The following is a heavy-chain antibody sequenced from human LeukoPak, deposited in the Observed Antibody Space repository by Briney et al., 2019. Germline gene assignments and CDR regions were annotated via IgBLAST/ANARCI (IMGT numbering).Heavy chain of an antibody. Sequence: GGSLRLSCAASGFTFSTYAMYWVRQAPGKGLEYVSAISTNGDSTYYADSVKGRFTISRDNSKNTLFLQMGSLRADDMAVYYCARWGSTSCYDYWGQGTLVTVSS. J-gene: IGHJ4*02. CDR1: GFTFSTYA. CDR2: ISTNGDST. D-gene: IGHD2-2*01. CDR3: ARWGSTSCYDY. V-gene: IGHV3-64*02.